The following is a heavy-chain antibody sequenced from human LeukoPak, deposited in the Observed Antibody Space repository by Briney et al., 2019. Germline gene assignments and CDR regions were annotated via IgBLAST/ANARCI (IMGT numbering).Heavy chain of an antibody. J-gene: IGHJ4*02. D-gene: IGHD1-14*01. CDR3: ASLGGNYFDY. Sequence: PGGSLRLSCEVSGFTFDNKDMHWVRQTTGKGLEWVSAIGSAGYTYYADSVKGRFTISRDNSKNTLYLQMNSLRAEDTAVYYCASLGGNYFDYWGQGTLVTVSS. V-gene: IGHV3-13*01. CDR1: GFTFDNKD. CDR2: IGSAGYT.